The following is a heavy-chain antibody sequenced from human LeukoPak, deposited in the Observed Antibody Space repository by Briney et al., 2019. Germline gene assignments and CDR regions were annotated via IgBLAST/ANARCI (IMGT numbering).Heavy chain of an antibody. D-gene: IGHD4-11*01. CDR2: IIPIFGTA. Sequence: PWASVKVSCKASGGTISSYAISWVRQAPGQGLEWMGGIIPIFGTANYAQKFQGRVTITADESTSTAYMELSSLRSEDTAVYYCATTRFTVTTPRYYYGMDVWGKGTTVTVSS. V-gene: IGHV1-69*13. CDR3: ATTRFTVTTPRYYYGMDV. CDR1: GGTISSYA. J-gene: IGHJ6*04.